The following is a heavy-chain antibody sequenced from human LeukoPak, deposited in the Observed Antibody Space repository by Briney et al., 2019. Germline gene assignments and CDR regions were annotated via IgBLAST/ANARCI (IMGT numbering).Heavy chain of an antibody. CDR2: IDPSDSYT. Sequence: GESLKISCQGSGYSFTSYWISWVRQMPGKGLEWMGRIDPSDSYTNYSPSFQGHVTISADKSISTAYLQWSSLKASDTAMYYCATHNYGDYVAVFDPWGQGTLVTVSS. CDR3: ATHNYGDYVAVFDP. V-gene: IGHV5-10-1*01. CDR1: GYSFTSYW. J-gene: IGHJ5*02. D-gene: IGHD4-17*01.